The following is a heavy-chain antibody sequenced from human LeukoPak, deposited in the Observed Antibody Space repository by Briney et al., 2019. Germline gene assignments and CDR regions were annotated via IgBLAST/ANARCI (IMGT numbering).Heavy chain of an antibody. Sequence: SVKVSCKASGGTFSRYVIRWVRQAPGQGLEWMGGIIPIFGIANYAQKSQGRVTITADESTSTAYMELSSLRTEDTAVYYCAREPHYGDYESFFDYWGQGTLVTVSS. J-gene: IGHJ4*02. V-gene: IGHV1-69*13. CDR1: GGTFSRYV. CDR3: AREPHYGDYESFFDY. D-gene: IGHD4-17*01. CDR2: IIPIFGIA.